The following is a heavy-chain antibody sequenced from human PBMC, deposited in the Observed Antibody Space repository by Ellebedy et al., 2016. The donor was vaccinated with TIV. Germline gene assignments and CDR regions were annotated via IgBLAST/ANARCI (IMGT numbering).Heavy chain of an antibody. Sequence: SETLSLTXAVYGGSFSGYYWSWIRQPPGKGLEWIGEINHSGSTNYNPSLKSRVTISVDTSKNQFSLKLSSVTAADTAVYYCARGGQRGYCSSTSCFLDYWGQGTLVTVSS. V-gene: IGHV4-34*01. CDR1: GGSFSGYY. J-gene: IGHJ4*02. D-gene: IGHD2-2*01. CDR3: ARGGQRGYCSSTSCFLDY. CDR2: INHSGST.